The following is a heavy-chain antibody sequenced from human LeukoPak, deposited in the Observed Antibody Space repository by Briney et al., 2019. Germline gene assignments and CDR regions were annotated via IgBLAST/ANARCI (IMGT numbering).Heavy chain of an antibody. V-gene: IGHV3-21*01. CDR3: AREPAGDGVYYYGMDV. D-gene: IGHD3-10*01. J-gene: IGHJ6*04. Sequence: GGSLRLSCAASGFTFSSYSMNWVGQAPGKGLEWVSSISSSSSYIYYADSVKGRFTISRDNAKNSLYLQMNSLRAEDTAVYYCAREPAGDGVYYYGMDVWVKGTTVTVSS. CDR1: GFTFSSYS. CDR2: ISSSSSYI.